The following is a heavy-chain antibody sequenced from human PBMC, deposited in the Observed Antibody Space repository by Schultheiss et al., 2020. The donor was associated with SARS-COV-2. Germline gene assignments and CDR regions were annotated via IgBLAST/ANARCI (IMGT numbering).Heavy chain of an antibody. Sequence: SETLSLTCTVSGGSISSYYWSWIRQPPGKGLEWIGEINHSGSTNYNPSLKSRVTISVDTSKNQFSLKLSSVTAADTAVYYCARGGGSGYYYLPFDIWGQGTMVTVSS. CDR1: GGSISSYY. J-gene: IGHJ3*02. V-gene: IGHV4-34*01. CDR2: INHSGST. CDR3: ARGGGSGYYYLPFDI. D-gene: IGHD3-22*01.